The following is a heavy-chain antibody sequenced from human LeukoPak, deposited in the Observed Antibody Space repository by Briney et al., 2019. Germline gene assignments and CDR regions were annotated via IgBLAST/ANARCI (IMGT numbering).Heavy chain of an antibody. CDR2: ISSSSSYI. V-gene: IGHV3-21*01. Sequence: PGGSLRLSCAASRFTLSSYSMNWVRQAPGKGLEWVSSISSSSSYIYYADSVKGRFSISRDNAKKSLYLQMNSLRAEDTAVYYCAELGITMIGGVWGKGTTVTISS. CDR1: RFTLSSYS. CDR3: AELGITMIGGV. D-gene: IGHD3-10*02. J-gene: IGHJ6*04.